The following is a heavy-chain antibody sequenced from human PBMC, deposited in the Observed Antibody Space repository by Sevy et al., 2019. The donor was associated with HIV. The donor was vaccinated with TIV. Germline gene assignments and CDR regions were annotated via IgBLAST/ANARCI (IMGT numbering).Heavy chain of an antibody. D-gene: IGHD3-22*01. CDR3: AKEYSSGYS. CDR2: ISGSGGYT. Sequence: GGSLRLSCTASGLTFSSYVMSWVRQAPGKGLEWVSTISGSGGYTYGADSVKGRFTISRDNSKNTVYLQMNSLKVEDTAMYYCAKEYSSGYSWGQGILVTVSS. J-gene: IGHJ4*02. CDR1: GLTFSSYV. V-gene: IGHV3-23*01.